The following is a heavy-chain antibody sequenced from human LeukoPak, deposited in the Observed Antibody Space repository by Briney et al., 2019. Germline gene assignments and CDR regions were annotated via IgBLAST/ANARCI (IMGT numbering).Heavy chain of an antibody. Sequence: GSLRLSCAASGFTVSSNYMSWVRQAPGKGLEWVSVIYSGGSTYYADSVKGRFTISRDNSKNTLYLQMNSLRAEDTAVYYCAKVVSTSSSWYSFPYDYWGQGTLVTVSS. CDR3: AKVVSTSSSWYSFPYDY. V-gene: IGHV3-53*01. CDR2: IYSGGST. CDR1: GFTVSSNY. D-gene: IGHD6-13*01. J-gene: IGHJ4*02.